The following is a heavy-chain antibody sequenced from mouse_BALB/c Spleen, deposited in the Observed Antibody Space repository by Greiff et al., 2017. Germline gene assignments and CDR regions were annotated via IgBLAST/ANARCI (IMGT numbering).Heavy chain of an antibody. CDR2: INPSNGGT. V-gene: IGHV1S81*02. J-gene: IGHJ2*01. Sequence: VQLQQSGAELVKPGASVKLSCKASGYTFTSYYMYWVKQRPGQGLEWIGEINPSNGGTNFNEKFKSKATLTVDKSSSTAYMQLSSLTSEDSAVYYCTRWGYYDYENYWGQGTTLTVSS. D-gene: IGHD2-4*01. CDR3: TRWGYYDYENY. CDR1: GYTFTSYY.